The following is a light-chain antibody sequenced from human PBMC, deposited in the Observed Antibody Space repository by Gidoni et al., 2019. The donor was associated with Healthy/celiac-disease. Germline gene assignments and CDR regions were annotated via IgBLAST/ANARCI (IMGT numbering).Light chain of an antibody. CDR2: GNS. CDR3: QSYDSSLSGSEV. CDR1: SSNIGAGYD. V-gene: IGLV1-40*01. J-gene: IGLJ1*01. Sequence: QSVLTQPLSVSGAPGQRVTISCTGSSSNIGAGYDVHWYQQLPGTAPKLLIYGNSKRPSGVPDRFSGSKSGTSASLAITGLQAEDEADYYCQSYDSSLSGSEVFGTGTKVTVL.